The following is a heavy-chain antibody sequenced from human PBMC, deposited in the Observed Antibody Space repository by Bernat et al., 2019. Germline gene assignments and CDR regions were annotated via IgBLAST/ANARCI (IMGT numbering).Heavy chain of an antibody. CDR1: GFTFSGSA. D-gene: IGHD3-22*01. CDR2: IRSKANSYAT. J-gene: IGHJ4*02. CDR3: TRPYYDSSGYYVFDY. Sequence: EVQLVESGGGLVQPGGSLKLSCAASGFTFSGSAMHWVRQASGKGLEWVGRIRSKANSYATAYAASVKGRFTISRDDSKNTAYLQMNSLKTEDTAVYYCTRPYYDSSGYYVFDYWGQGTLVTVSS. V-gene: IGHV3-73*01.